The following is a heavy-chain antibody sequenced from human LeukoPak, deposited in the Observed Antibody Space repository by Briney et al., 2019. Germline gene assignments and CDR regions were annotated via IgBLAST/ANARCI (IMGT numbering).Heavy chain of an antibody. CDR3: ARDGGYGSGSYAFDI. V-gene: IGHV3-30*04. J-gene: IGHJ3*02. Sequence: GGSLRLSCAASGFTFSSYAMHWVRQAPGKGLEWVAVISYDGSNKYYADSVKGRFTISRDNSKNTLYLQMNSLRAEDTALYYCARDGGYGSGSYAFDIWGQGTMVTVSS. D-gene: IGHD3-10*01. CDR2: ISYDGSNK. CDR1: GFTFSSYA.